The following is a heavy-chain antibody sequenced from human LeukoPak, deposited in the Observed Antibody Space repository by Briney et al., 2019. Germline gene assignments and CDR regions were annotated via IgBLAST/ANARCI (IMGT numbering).Heavy chain of an antibody. Sequence: GESLKISCKGSGYSFTSYWISWVRQMPGKGLEWMGRIDPSDSYTNYSPSFQGHVTISADKSISTAYLQWSSLKASDTAMYYCARQAYGGNSHYYGMDVWGQGTTVTVSS. CDR3: ARQAYGGNSHYYGMDV. J-gene: IGHJ6*02. CDR1: GYSFTSYW. CDR2: IDPSDSYT. V-gene: IGHV5-10-1*01. D-gene: IGHD4-23*01.